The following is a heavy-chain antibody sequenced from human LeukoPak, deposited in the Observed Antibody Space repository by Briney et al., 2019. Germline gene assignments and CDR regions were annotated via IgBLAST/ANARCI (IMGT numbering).Heavy chain of an antibody. D-gene: IGHD6-6*01. CDR2: KNPNSGQT. J-gene: IGHJ4*02. CDR3: ARIMEDSSSSDY. V-gene: IGHV1-8*03. Sequence: GASVKVSCKASGYTFTSYDINWVRQATGHGLEWMGWKNPNSGQTGYAQSFQGRITISRNTSISTVYMELSSLTSEDTAVYYCARIMEDSSSSDYWGQGTLVTVSP. CDR1: GYTFTSYD.